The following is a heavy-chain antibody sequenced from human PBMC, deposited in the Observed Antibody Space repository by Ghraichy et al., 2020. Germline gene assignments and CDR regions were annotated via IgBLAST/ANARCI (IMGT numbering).Heavy chain of an antibody. J-gene: IGHJ4*02. CDR2: INPNSGGT. CDR1: GYTFTGYY. V-gene: IGHV1-2*02. D-gene: IGHD6-6*01. Sequence: ASVKVSCKASGYTFTGYYMHWVRQAPGQGLEWMGWINPNSGGTYYAQKFQGRVTMTRDTSISTAYMELSRLRSDDTAVYYCARGRQLVEYFDYWGQGTLVTVSS. CDR3: ARGRQLVEYFDY.